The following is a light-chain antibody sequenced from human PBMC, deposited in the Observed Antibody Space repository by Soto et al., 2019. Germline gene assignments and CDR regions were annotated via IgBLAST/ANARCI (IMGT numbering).Light chain of an antibody. J-gene: IGKJ2*01. CDR3: QRYNTYPYT. Sequence: DIQMTQTPSTLSASVEDRVTITCRASQSISAWLAWYQQKPGKAPKLLIYKASSLETGVPSRFSGSGSGTEFTLTINSLQPDDFATYYCQRYNTYPYTFGQGTKLEIK. V-gene: IGKV1-5*03. CDR2: KAS. CDR1: QSISAW.